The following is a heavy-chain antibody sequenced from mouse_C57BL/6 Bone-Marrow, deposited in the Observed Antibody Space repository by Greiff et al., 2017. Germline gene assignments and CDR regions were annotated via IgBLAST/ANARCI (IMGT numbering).Heavy chain of an antibody. D-gene: IGHD1-1*01. CDR3: ARRGDGSGDDWFAY. V-gene: IGHV1-82*01. Sequence: QVQLQQSGPELVKPGASVKISCKASGYAFSSSWMNWVKQRPGKGLEWIGRIYPGDGDTNYNGKFKGKATLTADKSSSTAYMQLSILTSEDSAVYFCARRGDGSGDDWFAYWGQGTLVTVSA. J-gene: IGHJ3*01. CDR2: IYPGDGDT. CDR1: GYAFSSSW.